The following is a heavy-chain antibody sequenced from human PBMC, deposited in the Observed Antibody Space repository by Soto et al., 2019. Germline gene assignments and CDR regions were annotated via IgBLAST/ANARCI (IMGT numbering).Heavy chain of an antibody. D-gene: IGHD3-22*01. CDR2: IYWDADK. V-gene: IGHV2-5*02. J-gene: IGHJ4*02. CDR1: GFSLSTSGVG. Sequence: QITLKESGPTLVKPTQTLTLTCTFSGFSLSTSGVGVGWIRQPPGKALEWLALIYWDADKRYSPSLKTRLTITKDTSKNQVVLTMTNMDPVDTATYYCAHTRDDSSGIRFDYWGQGTLVTVSS. CDR3: AHTRDDSSGIRFDY.